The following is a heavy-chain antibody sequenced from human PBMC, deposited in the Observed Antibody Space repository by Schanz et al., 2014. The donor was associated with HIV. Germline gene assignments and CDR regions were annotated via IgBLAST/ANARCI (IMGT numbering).Heavy chain of an antibody. V-gene: IGHV1-69*01. J-gene: IGHJ6*02. Sequence: QEQLVQSGAAVRKPGSSVTVSCKTSGGTFNNYALNWVRQAPGQGLEWMGGIIPVFGTANYAQKFQGRVTIAADESASTAYMELNSLRSDDTAVYYCAKSPIFGDVIFYGMDVWGQGTTVTVSS. CDR1: GGTFNNYA. CDR2: IIPVFGTA. D-gene: IGHD3-3*02. CDR3: AKSPIFGDVIFYGMDV.